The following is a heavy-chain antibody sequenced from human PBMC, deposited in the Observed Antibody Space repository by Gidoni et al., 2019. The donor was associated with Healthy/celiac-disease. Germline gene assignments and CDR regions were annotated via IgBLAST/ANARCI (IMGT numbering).Heavy chain of an antibody. CDR1: GFTFSSYA. CDR2: ISYDGSNK. CDR3: AREKGREKNYYGMDV. V-gene: IGHV3-30-3*01. D-gene: IGHD1-26*01. J-gene: IGHJ6*02. Sequence: QVQLVESGGGVVQPGRSLRLSCAASGFTFSSYAMHWVRQAPGKGLEWVAVISYDGSNKYYADSVKGRFTISRDNSKNTLYLQMNSLRAEDTAVYYCAREKGREKNYYGMDVWGQGTTVTVSS.